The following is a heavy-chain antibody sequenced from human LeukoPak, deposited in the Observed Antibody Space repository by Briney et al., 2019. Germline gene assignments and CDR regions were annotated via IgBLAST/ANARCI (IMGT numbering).Heavy chain of an antibody. CDR1: GFTFSSYA. J-gene: IGHJ6*03. D-gene: IGHD5-24*01. Sequence: GGSLRLSCGASGFTFSSYAMSWVRQAPGKGLEWVSHIKGNGATTYYADSVRGRFTISRDNAKNSLFLQMNSLRVDDTATYYCARAGEMRYMDVWGKGTAVAVSS. CDR2: IKGNGATT. V-gene: IGHV3-23*01. CDR3: ARAGEMRYMDV.